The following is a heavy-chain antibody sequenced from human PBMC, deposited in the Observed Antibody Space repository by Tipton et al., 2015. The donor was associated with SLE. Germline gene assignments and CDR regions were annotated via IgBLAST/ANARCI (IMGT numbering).Heavy chain of an antibody. CDR1: GFTFSSYA. Sequence: SLRLSCAASGFTFSSYAMHWVRQAPGKGLEWVAVISYDGSNKYYADSVKGRFTISRDNSKNTLYLQMNSLRAEDTAVYYCARDRPLSIPAAKGYYYYYGMDVWGQGTTVTVSS. CDR3: ARDRPLSIPAAKGYYYYYGMDV. V-gene: IGHV3-30*04. CDR2: ISYDGSNK. J-gene: IGHJ6*02. D-gene: IGHD2-2*01.